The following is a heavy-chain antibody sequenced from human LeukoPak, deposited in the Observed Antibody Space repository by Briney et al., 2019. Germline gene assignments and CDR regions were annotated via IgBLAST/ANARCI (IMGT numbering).Heavy chain of an antibody. CDR2: IYYSGST. V-gene: IGHV4-39*01. Sequence: PSGTLSLTCAVSGGSISSSSYYWGWIRQPPGKGLEWIGSIYYSGSTYYNPSLKSRVTISVDTSKNQFSLKLSSVTAADTAVYYCARHLTSWFDPWGQGTLVTVSS. CDR1: GGSISSSSYY. CDR3: ARHLTSWFDP. J-gene: IGHJ5*02.